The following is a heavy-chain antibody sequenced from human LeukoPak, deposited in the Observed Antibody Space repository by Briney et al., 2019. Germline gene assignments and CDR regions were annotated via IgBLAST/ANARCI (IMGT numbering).Heavy chain of an antibody. J-gene: IGHJ5*02. CDR2: IWYGGSNK. CDR1: GFTFSSYG. CDR3: ARDFVSTSSGWFDP. Sequence: GGSLRPSCAASGFTFSSYGMHWVRQAPGKGLEWVAVIWYGGSNKYYADSVKGRFTISRDNSKNTLYLQMNSLRAEDTAVYYCARDFVSTSSGWFDPWGQGTLVTVSS. V-gene: IGHV3-33*01. D-gene: IGHD2-2*01.